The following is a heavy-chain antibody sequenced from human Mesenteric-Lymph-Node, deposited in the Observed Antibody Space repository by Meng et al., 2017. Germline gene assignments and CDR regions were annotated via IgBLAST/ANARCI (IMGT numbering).Heavy chain of an antibody. CDR1: GGSFSGYY. Sequence: SETLSLTCAVYGGSFSGYYWSWIRQPPGKGLEWIGEINHSGSTNYNPSLESRVSISVDTSKSQFSLKLRSVTAADTAVYYCVRVVGPLWGYSSNWFDYWGQGTLVTVSS. J-gene: IGHJ4*02. D-gene: IGHD6-13*01. CDR3: VRVVGPLWGYSSNWFDY. CDR2: INHSGST. V-gene: IGHV4-34*01.